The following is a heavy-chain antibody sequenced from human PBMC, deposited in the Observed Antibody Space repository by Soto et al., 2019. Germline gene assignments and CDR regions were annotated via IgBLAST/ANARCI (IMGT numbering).Heavy chain of an antibody. V-gene: IGHV1-3*01. CDR2: INAGNGNT. J-gene: IGHJ6*03. CDR1: GYTFTSYA. D-gene: IGHD3-3*01. Sequence: ASVKVSCKASGYTFTSYAMHWVRQAPGQRLEWMGWINAGNGNTKYSQKIQGRVTITRNTSISTAYMELSSLRSEDTAVYYCARGRLTRRLPDYYYYMDVWGKGTTVTVSS. CDR3: ARGRLTRRLPDYYYYMDV.